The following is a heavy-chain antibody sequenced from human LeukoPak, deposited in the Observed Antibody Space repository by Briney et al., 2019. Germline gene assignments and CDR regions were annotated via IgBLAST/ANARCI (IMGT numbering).Heavy chain of an antibody. CDR2: IYYSGST. Sequence: SETLSLTCTVSGGSISSSSYYWGWIRQPPGKGLEWIGSIYYSGSTYYNPSLKSRVTISVDTSKNQFSLKLSSVTAADTAVYYCARGLDSGFYYYYYYMDVWGKGTTVTVSS. CDR3: ARGLDSGFYYYYYYMDV. CDR1: GGSISSSSYY. J-gene: IGHJ6*03. V-gene: IGHV4-39*07. D-gene: IGHD5-12*01.